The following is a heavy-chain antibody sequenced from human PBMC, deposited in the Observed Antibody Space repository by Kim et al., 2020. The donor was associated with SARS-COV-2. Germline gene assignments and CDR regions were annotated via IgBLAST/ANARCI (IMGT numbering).Heavy chain of an antibody. CDR2: IRSKAYGGTT. CDR1: GFTFGDYA. Sequence: GGSLRLSCTASGFTFGDYAMSWVRQAPGKGLEWVGFIRSKAYGGTTEYAASVKGRFTISRDDSKSIAYLQMNSLKTEDTAVYYCTRGGYPWDIVVVPAAIGPNYYYGMDVWGQGTTVTVSS. D-gene: IGHD2-2*01. V-gene: IGHV3-49*04. CDR3: TRGGYPWDIVVVPAAIGPNYYYGMDV. J-gene: IGHJ6*02.